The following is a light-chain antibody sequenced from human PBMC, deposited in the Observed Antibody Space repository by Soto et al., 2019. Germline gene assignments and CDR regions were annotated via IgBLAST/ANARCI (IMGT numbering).Light chain of an antibody. CDR2: RDN. Sequence: QSVLTQTPSVSGTPGQRVNISCSGSSSNIGRNYVYWYHQFPGTAPKLLIYRDNERPSGVPDRFSGSKSGTSASLAISGLRSGDGADYHCSTLEDSLGCPVFGRGTKLTVL. V-gene: IGLV1-47*01. CDR1: SSNIGRNY. CDR3: STLEDSLGCPV. J-gene: IGLJ2*01.